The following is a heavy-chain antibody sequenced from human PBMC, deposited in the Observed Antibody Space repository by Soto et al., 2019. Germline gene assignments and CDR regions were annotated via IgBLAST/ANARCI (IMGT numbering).Heavy chain of an antibody. V-gene: IGHV5-51*01. CDR1: GYSFSSYW. Sequence: PGESLKISCKGSGYSFSSYWIGWVRQMPGKGLEWMGIVYPDFSDTRYSPSFQGQVTFAADKSISTAYLQWSSLKASDTAIYYCAKADGYCSGGSCFPSDTWGQGTQVTVSS. CDR3: AKADGYCSGGSCFPSDT. CDR2: VYPDFSDT. J-gene: IGHJ1*01. D-gene: IGHD2-15*01.